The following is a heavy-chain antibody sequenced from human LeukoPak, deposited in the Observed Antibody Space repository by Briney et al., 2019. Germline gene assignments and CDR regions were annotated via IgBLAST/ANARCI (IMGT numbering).Heavy chain of an antibody. CDR3: ARGSSISWSPYYFEY. Sequence: PSETLSLTCTVSGGSISSSSYYWGWIRQPPGKGLEWIGSIYYSGSTYYNPSLKSRVTISVDTSKNQFSLKLSSVTAADTAVYYCARGSSISWSPYYFEYWGQGTLVTVSS. D-gene: IGHD6-13*01. J-gene: IGHJ4*02. CDR2: IYYSGST. V-gene: IGHV4-39*07. CDR1: GGSISSSSYY.